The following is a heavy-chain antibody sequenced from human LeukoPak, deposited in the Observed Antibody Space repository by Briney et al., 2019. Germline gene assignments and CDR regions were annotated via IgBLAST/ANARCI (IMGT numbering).Heavy chain of an antibody. V-gene: IGHV3-15*04. CDR3: TTGVYYYYAMDV. D-gene: IGHD2-8*01. J-gene: IGHJ6*02. Sequence: GGSLRLSCAASGFTFRNAWMTWVRQAPGEGLEWVGRVERTADGGTTDYAAPMRGRFTMSRDDSKNTLYLQMNSLKTEDTAVYYCTTGVYYYYAMDVWGQGTTVTVSS. CDR2: VERTADGGTT. CDR1: GFTFRNAW.